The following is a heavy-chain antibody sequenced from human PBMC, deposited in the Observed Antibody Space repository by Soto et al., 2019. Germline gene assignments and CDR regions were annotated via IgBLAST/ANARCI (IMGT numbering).Heavy chain of an antibody. V-gene: IGHV1-46*01. J-gene: IGHJ5*02. D-gene: IGHD2-15*01. Sequence: QVQLVQSGAEVKKPGASVKISCRASGYTFTSHYIHWVRQAPGQGLEWMGVINPSGTTTLYAQKFQGRVTMTRDTSTGTVYMEVSSLRSEDTAVYFCAREAYCSGARCQGENWFDPWGQGTLVTVSS. CDR3: AREAYCSGARCQGENWFDP. CDR2: INPSGTTT. CDR1: GYTFTSHY.